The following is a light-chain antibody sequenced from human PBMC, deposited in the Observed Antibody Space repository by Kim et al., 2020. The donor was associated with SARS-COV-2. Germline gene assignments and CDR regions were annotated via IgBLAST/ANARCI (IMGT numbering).Light chain of an antibody. J-gene: IGLJ2*01. V-gene: IGLV3-19*02. CDR3: NSWDSSGNLYVV. Sequence: SSELTQDPAVSVALGQTVRITCQGDSLRSYYASWYQQKPGQAPVRVIYGKNNRPSEIPDRFSGSSSGNTASLTITGAQAEDEADYYCNSWDSSGNLYVVFGGGTKLTVL. CDR1: SLRSYY. CDR2: GKN.